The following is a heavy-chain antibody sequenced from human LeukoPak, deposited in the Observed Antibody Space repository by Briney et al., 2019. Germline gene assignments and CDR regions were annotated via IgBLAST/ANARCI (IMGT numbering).Heavy chain of an antibody. CDR1: GFTFSSCW. Sequence: GGSLRLSCAASGFTFSSCWMSWVRQAPGKGLEWVANIKQDGSEKYYVDSVKGRFTISRDNAKNSLYLQMNSLRAEDTAVYYCAREAPDIVVVVAAQNDAFDIWGQGTMVTVSS. J-gene: IGHJ3*02. V-gene: IGHV3-7*01. CDR2: IKQDGSEK. CDR3: AREAPDIVVVVAAQNDAFDI. D-gene: IGHD2-15*01.